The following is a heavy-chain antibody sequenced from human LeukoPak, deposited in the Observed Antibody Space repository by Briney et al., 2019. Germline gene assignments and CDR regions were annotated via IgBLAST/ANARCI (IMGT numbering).Heavy chain of an antibody. Sequence: SQTLSLTCTVSGGSISSGNYYWTWIRQPAGKGLEWIGRIYTSGSTNYNPSLKGRVTISIDTSKNQFSLKLSSVTAADTAVYYCARDSQGRYYYYYVDVWGKGTTVTVSS. CDR3: ARDSQGRYYYYYVDV. V-gene: IGHV4-61*02. CDR1: GGSISSGNYY. J-gene: IGHJ6*03. CDR2: IYTSGST.